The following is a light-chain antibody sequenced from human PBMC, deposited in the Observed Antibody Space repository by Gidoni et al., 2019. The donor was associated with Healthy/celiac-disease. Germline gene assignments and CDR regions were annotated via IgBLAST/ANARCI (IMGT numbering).Light chain of an antibody. J-gene: IGKJ2*01. V-gene: IGKV3-20*01. Sequence: EIVLPTSPGTLSLSPGERATLYCRASQRVSSSYLAWYQQKPGQAPRLLIYGASSRATGIPDRFSGRGSGTDFTLTISRLEPEDFAVYYCQQYGSSPYTFGQGTKLEIK. CDR2: GAS. CDR3: QQYGSSPYT. CDR1: QRVSSSY.